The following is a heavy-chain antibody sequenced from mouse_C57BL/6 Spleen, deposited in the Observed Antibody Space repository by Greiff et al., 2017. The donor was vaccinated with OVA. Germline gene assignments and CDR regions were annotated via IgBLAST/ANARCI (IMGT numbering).Heavy chain of an antibody. D-gene: IGHD2-4*01. J-gene: IGHJ2*01. Sequence: VQLQQSGAELVQPGASVKLSCKASGYAFSSYWMNWVRQRPGKSLEWVGQICPGDGDTNYNGTFKGRATLSADKAYSTAYMQLSRLTSEDYSCYICASGYDFNYWGQGTTLTVSS. CDR1: GYAFSSYW. CDR2: ICPGDGDT. CDR3: ASGYDFNY. V-gene: IGHV1-80*01.